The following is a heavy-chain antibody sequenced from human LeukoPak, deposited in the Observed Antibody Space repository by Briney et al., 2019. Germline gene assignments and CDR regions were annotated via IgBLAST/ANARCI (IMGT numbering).Heavy chain of an antibody. CDR3: ARHLSGITGYTYGRGIDY. CDR2: VSSSSTTI. CDR1: GFTFSSYS. D-gene: IGHD5-18*01. V-gene: IGHV3-48*04. J-gene: IGHJ4*02. Sequence: GGSLRLSCAASGFTFSSYSMNWVRQAPGKGLEWVSYVSSSSTTIYYADSVKGRFTISRDNAKTSLYLQMNSLRAEDTAVYYCARHLSGITGYTYGRGIDYWGQGTLVTVSS.